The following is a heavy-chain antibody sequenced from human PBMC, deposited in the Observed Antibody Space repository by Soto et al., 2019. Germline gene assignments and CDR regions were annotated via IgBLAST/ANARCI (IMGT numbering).Heavy chain of an antibody. V-gene: IGHV3-33*01. D-gene: IGHD3-10*01. J-gene: IGHJ6*02. Sequence: QVQLVESGGGVVQPGRSLRLSCAASGFTFSSYGMHWVRQAPGKGLEWVAVIWYDGSNKYYADSVKGRFTISRDNSKNTLYLQMNSLRAEDTAVYYCARDYYGSGREKYYYYGMDVWGQGTTVTVSS. CDR3: ARDYYGSGREKYYYYGMDV. CDR1: GFTFSSYG. CDR2: IWYDGSNK.